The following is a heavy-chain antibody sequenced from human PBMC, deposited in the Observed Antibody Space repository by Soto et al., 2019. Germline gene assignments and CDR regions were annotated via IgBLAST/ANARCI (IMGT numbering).Heavy chain of an antibody. V-gene: IGHV3-23*01. Sequence: PWGSLRLSCAASGFSFTRHAMSWVRQAPGRGLEWVSAINDNGASTWYADSVKGRFTISRDNSKNTLYLQMNSLGADDTAFYYCAKGSASSRPYYFDSWGQGTLVTVSS. J-gene: IGHJ4*02. CDR1: GFSFTRHA. CDR2: INDNGAST. CDR3: AKGSASSRPYYFDS. D-gene: IGHD6-6*01.